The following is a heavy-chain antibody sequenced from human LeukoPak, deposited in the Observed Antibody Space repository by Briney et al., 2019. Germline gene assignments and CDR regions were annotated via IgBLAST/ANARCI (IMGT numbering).Heavy chain of an antibody. J-gene: IGHJ4*02. Sequence: GGSLRLSCAASGFTFDDYGMSWVRQAPGKGLAWVSGINWNGGSTGYADSVKGRFTISRDNAKNSLYLQMNSLRAEDTAVYYCARGGPRDGYDYWGQGTLVTVSS. CDR2: INWNGGST. CDR1: GFTFDDYG. D-gene: IGHD5-18*01. CDR3: ARGGPRDGYDY. V-gene: IGHV3-20*04.